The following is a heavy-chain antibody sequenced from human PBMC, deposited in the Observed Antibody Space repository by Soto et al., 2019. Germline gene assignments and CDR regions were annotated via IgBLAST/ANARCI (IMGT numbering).Heavy chain of an antibody. V-gene: IGHV3-23*01. CDR3: PKGRSGWNFDY. CDR2: ISGSGGST. Sequence: EVQLLESGGGLVQPGGSLRLSCAASGFTFIRYAMSWVRQPSGKGLEWVSAISGSGGSTYYADSVKGRFTISRDNTKNTLDLQMNSLRAEDTAVYYCPKGRSGWNFDYWGQGTLVTVSS. J-gene: IGHJ4*02. CDR1: GFTFIRYA. D-gene: IGHD6-19*01.